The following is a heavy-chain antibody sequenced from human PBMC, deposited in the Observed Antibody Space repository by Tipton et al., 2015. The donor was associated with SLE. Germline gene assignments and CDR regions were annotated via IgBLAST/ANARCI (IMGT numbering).Heavy chain of an antibody. Sequence: SLRLSCAASGFTFRNYWMHWVRQAPGKALVWVSRINPDGTFTNYADSVRGRFTISRDNAKNTLYLQMNGLRAEDTAIYYCVRDLHWSVDYWGQGTLLSVSS. V-gene: IGHV3-74*01. CDR3: VRDLHWSVDY. CDR1: GFTFRNYW. D-gene: IGHD2-8*02. J-gene: IGHJ4*02. CDR2: INPDGTFT.